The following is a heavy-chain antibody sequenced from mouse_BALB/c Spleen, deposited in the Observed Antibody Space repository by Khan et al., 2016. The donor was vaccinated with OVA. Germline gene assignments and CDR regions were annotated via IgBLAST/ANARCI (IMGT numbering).Heavy chain of an antibody. CDR3: ARGDYYGSSAFAY. J-gene: IGHJ3*01. Sequence: LVKTGASVKISCKASGYSFTGYYMHWVKQSHGKSLEWIGYISCYNGSTTYNQKFKGKATFTVDTSSSTVYMQFHSLTSEDSAVYDCARGDYYGSSAFAYWGQGTLVTVAA. CDR2: ISCYNGST. V-gene: IGHV1S34*01. CDR1: GYSFTGYY. D-gene: IGHD1-1*01.